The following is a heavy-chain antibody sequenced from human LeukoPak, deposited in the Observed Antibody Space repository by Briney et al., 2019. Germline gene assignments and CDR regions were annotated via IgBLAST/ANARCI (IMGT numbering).Heavy chain of an antibody. Sequence: GGSLRLSCAASGFTFSSYWMSWVRQAPGKGLEWVANIKQDGSEKYYVDSVKGRFTISRDNAKNSLYLQMNSLRAEDTAVYYCARVPRYCSSTSCYYFDYWGQGTLVTVSS. CDR2: IKQDGSEK. V-gene: IGHV3-7*01. CDR3: ARVPRYCSSTSCYYFDY. J-gene: IGHJ4*02. D-gene: IGHD2-2*01. CDR1: GFTFSSYW.